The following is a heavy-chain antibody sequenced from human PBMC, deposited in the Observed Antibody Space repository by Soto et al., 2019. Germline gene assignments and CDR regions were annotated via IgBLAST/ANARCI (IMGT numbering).Heavy chain of an antibody. CDR1: GGSFSGYY. D-gene: IGHD6-19*01. J-gene: IGHJ6*02. Sequence: SETLSLTCAVYGGSFSGYYWSWIRQPPGKGLEWIGEINHSGSTNYNPSLKSRVTISVDTSKNQFSLKLSSVTAADTAVYYCARDSPFIEVAGYYYYYGMDVWGQGTTVTVSS. CDR3: ARDSPFIEVAGYYYYYGMDV. V-gene: IGHV4-34*01. CDR2: INHSGST.